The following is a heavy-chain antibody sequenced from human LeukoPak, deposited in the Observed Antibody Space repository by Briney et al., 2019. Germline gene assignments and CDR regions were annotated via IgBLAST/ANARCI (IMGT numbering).Heavy chain of an antibody. Sequence: SETLSLTCTVSGGSVSSGSYYWSWIRQPPGKGLEWIGYIYYSGSTNYNPSLKSRVTMSVDTSKNQFSLKLSSVTAADTAVYYCARVLEGSSGQHWYFDLWGRGTLVTVSS. J-gene: IGHJ2*01. V-gene: IGHV4-61*01. CDR1: GGSVSSGSYY. CDR3: ARVLEGSSGQHWYFDL. CDR2: IYYSGST. D-gene: IGHD6-19*01.